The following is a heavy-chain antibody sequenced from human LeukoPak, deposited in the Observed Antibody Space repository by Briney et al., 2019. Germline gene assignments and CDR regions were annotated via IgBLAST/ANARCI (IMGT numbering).Heavy chain of an antibody. CDR2: ISYDGSNK. J-gene: IGHJ3*02. CDR3: ARDPAPRDSSGYYYDAFDI. D-gene: IGHD3-22*01. CDR1: GFTFSSYA. V-gene: IGHV3-30-3*01. Sequence: GGSLRLSCAASGFTFSSYAMHWVRQAPGKGLEWVAVISYDGSNKYYADSVKGRFTISRDNSKNTLYLQMNSLRAEDTAVYYCARDPAPRDSSGYYYDAFDIWGQGTMVTVSS.